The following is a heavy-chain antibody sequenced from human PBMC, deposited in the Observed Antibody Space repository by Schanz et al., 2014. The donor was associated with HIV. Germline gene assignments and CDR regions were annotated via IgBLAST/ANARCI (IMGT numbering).Heavy chain of an antibody. Sequence: EVQLVESGGGLVQPGGSLRLSCAASGFSLEDYAMHWVRQAPGKGLEWVSGISWNRGRLGYGDAVKGRFTVSRDNANNFLYLQMNDLRVEDTAVYYCAKGIMGATEYYYGMDVWGQGTTVIVSS. CDR2: ISWNRGRL. J-gene: IGHJ6*02. D-gene: IGHD1-26*01. CDR1: GFSLEDYA. CDR3: AKGIMGATEYYYGMDV. V-gene: IGHV3-9*01.